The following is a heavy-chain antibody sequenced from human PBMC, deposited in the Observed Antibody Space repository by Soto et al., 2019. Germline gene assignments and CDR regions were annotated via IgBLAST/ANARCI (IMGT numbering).Heavy chain of an antibody. CDR3: ARAGDIYGYGMDV. D-gene: IGHD2-15*01. CDR1: GFTVSSNY. J-gene: IGHJ6*02. V-gene: IGHV3-53*01. CDR2: ISSGGST. Sequence: EVQLVESGGGLIQPGGSLRLSCAASGFTVSSNYMSWVRQAPGKGLEWVSVISSGGSTYYADSVKGRFTISRDNSKNTLYLQMTSLRAEDPAVAYCARAGDIYGYGMDVWGQGTTVTVSS.